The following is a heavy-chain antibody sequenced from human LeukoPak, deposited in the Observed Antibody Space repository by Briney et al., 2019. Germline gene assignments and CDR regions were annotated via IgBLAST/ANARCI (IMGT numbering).Heavy chain of an antibody. V-gene: IGHV3-74*01. CDR1: GFTFSSFW. J-gene: IGHJ1*01. Sequence: GGPLRFSCAASGFTFSSFWMHRPGHAPGKGLVGVSRINTDGSSSSYADSVKGRFTISRDNAKNTLYLQMNSLRVEDTAVYYCARDIGYSSRDWGQGTLVTVSS. CDR2: INTDGSSS. D-gene: IGHD6-13*01. CDR3: ARDIGYSSRD.